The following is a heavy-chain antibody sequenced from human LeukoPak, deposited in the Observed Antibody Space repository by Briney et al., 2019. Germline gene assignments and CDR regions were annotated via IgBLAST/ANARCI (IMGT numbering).Heavy chain of an antibody. D-gene: IGHD2-15*01. CDR3: AYPDSMNYYGMDV. CDR2: ISYDGSNK. Sequence: GRSLRLSCAASGFTFSSYGMHWVRQAPGKGLEWVAVISYDGSNKHYADSVKGRFTISRDNSKNTLYLQMNSLRAEDTAVYYCAYPDSMNYYGMDVWGQGTTVTVSS. CDR1: GFTFSSYG. V-gene: IGHV3-30*03. J-gene: IGHJ6*02.